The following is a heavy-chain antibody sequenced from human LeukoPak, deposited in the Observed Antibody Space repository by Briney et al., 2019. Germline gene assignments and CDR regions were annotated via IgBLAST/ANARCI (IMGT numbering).Heavy chain of an antibody. CDR3: ARGRRGQQLFRNSGGYFDY. J-gene: IGHJ4*02. V-gene: IGHV4-39*07. CDR1: GGSISSSSYY. Sequence: SETLSLTCTVSGGSISSSSYYWGWIRQPPGKGLEWIGSIYYSGSTYYNPSLKSRVTISVDTSKNQFSLKLSSVTAADTAVYYCARGRRGQQLFRNSGGYFDYWGQGTLVTVSS. CDR2: IYYSGST. D-gene: IGHD2-2*01.